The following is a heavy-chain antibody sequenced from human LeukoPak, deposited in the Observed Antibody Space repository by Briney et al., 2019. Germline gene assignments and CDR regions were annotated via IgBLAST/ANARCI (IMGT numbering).Heavy chain of an antibody. CDR3: ARDHESGSYYVY. CDR2: ISAYNGNT. J-gene: IGHJ4*02. Sequence: AASVKVSCKASGYTFTSYGISWVRQAPGQGLEWTGWISAYNGNTNYAQKLQGRVTMTTDTSTSTAYMELGSLRSEDTAVYYCARDHESGSYYVYWGQGTLVTVSS. CDR1: GYTFTSYG. D-gene: IGHD1-26*01. V-gene: IGHV1-18*01.